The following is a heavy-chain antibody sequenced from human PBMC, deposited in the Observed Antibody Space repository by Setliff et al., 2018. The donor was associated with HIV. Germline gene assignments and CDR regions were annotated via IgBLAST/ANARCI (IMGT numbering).Heavy chain of an antibody. CDR2: IKSKTHGGTT. J-gene: IGHJ3*01. CDR3: TRDPRPVDYYDYSGSWARKVAIDF. D-gene: IGHD3-22*01. V-gene: IGHV3-15*01. Sequence: SWIRQPPGRGLEWVGCIKSKTHGGTTDYAASVKGRFSISRDDSKTTVYLQVNSLRAEDTAVYYCTRDPRPVDYYDYSGSWARKVAIDFWGRGTMVTVSS.